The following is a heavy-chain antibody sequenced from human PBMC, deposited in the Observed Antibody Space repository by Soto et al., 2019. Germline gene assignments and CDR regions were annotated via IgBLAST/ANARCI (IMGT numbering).Heavy chain of an antibody. V-gene: IGHV1-3*01. J-gene: IGHJ4*02. D-gene: IGHD2-21*01. CDR1: GYAFTTYA. CDR2: INAGNGDT. Sequence: GASVKVSCKGSGYAFTTYAIHWLRQAPGQRLEWLGWINAGNGDTKYSEKMQGRVTITRDTFANTAYMELSSLGFEDTAVYFCAKGSVVAVAPTVGALGLGCWGQGTQVPVSS. CDR3: AKGSVVAVAPTVGALGLGC.